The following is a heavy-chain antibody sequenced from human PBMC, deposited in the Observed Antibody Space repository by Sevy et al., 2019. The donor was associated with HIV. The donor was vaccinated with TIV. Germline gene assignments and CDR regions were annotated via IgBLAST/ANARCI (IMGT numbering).Heavy chain of an antibody. Sequence: GGSLRLSCAASGFTFSSYGMHWVRQAPGKGLEWVAVISYDGSNKYYADSVKGRFTISRDNSKNTLYLQMNSLRAEDTAVNYCAKVAIYCSSTSCSNYYYYGMDVWGQGTTVTVSS. V-gene: IGHV3-30*18. CDR3: AKVAIYCSSTSCSNYYYYGMDV. J-gene: IGHJ6*02. CDR1: GFTFSSYG. CDR2: ISYDGSNK. D-gene: IGHD2-2*01.